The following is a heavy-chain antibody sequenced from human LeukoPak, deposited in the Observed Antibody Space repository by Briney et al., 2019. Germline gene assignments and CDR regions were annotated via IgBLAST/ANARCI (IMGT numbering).Heavy chain of an antibody. CDR2: IRYDGSNK. D-gene: IGHD1-26*01. CDR3: AKDFGVVEWELLADP. V-gene: IGHV3-30*02. CDR1: GFKFSSYA. J-gene: IGHJ5*02. Sequence: GGSLRLSCAASGFKFSSYAMSWVGQAPGKGLEWVAFIRYDGSNKYYADSVKGRFTISRDNSKNTLYLQMNSLRAEDTAVYYCAKDFGVVEWELLADPWGQGTLLTVSS.